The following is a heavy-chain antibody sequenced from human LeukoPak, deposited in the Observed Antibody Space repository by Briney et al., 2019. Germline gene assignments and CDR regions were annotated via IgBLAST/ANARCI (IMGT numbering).Heavy chain of an antibody. CDR1: GFTFSSYS. V-gene: IGHV3-30*03. Sequence: GGSLRLSCAASGFTFSSYSMNWARQAPGKGLEWVAVISYDGSNKYYADSVKGRFTISRDNSKNTLYLQMNSLRAEDTAVYYCAREGGGDYFDYWGQGTLVTVSS. CDR2: ISYDGSNK. CDR3: AREGGGDYFDY. D-gene: IGHD3-16*01. J-gene: IGHJ4*02.